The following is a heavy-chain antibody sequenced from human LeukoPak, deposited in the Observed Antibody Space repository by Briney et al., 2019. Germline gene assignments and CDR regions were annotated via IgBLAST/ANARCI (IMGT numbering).Heavy chain of an antibody. V-gene: IGHV3-7*04. CDR1: GFPFSSYW. CDR2: IEQDGSKK. J-gene: IGHJ4*02. CDR3: TRVGYIDEGIDY. Sequence: GGSLRLSCVASGFPFSSYWMTWVRQAPGKGLEWVANIEQDGSKKSYVDSVKGRFTISRDNAKNSLYLQMNSLRAEDTAIYYCTRVGYIDEGIDYWGQGTLVTVSS. D-gene: IGHD5-24*01.